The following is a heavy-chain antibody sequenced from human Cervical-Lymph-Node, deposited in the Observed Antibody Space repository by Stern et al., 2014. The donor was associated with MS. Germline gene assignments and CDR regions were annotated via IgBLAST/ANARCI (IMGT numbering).Heavy chain of an antibody. CDR3: ARDLGNYDILTGYYTPTFDY. D-gene: IGHD3-9*01. Sequence: VQLVQSGGGLVTPGGSLRLSCAASGFSFSSYSMNWVRQAPGKGLEWVSSMSGISSSSMYIYYADSLRGRFTISRDHAKRSLYLQMDSLRAEDTAVYYCARDLGNYDILTGYYTPTFDYWGQGTLVIVSS. V-gene: IGHV3-21*01. CDR1: GFSFSSYS. J-gene: IGHJ4*02. CDR2: MSGISSSSMYI.